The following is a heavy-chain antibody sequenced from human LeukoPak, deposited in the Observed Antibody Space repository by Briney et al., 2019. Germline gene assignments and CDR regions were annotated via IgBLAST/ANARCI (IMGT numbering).Heavy chain of an antibody. D-gene: IGHD2-8*01. J-gene: IGHJ4*02. CDR2: ISGRGEST. CDR3: AASLDLAVYGIDY. CDR1: GFTFSSYA. Sequence: PGGSLRLSCAASGFTFSSYAVSWVRQSLGKGLKWVSGISGRGESTYYADSVKGRFTISRDYSKNTVYLQMNSLRAEDTAVYYCAASLDLAVYGIDYWGQGTLVTVSS. V-gene: IGHV3-23*01.